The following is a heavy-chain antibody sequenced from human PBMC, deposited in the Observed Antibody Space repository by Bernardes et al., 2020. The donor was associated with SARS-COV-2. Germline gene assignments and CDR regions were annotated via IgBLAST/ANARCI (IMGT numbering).Heavy chain of an antibody. CDR2: ISGSSSYR. CDR3: ARDRGRAPLMYWHFDL. Sequence: GGSPRLSCDASAFTFGDHSMTWVRPLPGKGLEWVSSISGSSSYRYYADSARGRFTISRDNAKNSLFLQMNSLRVDDTAVYYCARDRGRAPLMYWHFDLWGRGTLVTVSS. V-gene: IGHV3-21*06. J-gene: IGHJ2*01. CDR1: AFTFGDHS. D-gene: IGHD3-10*01.